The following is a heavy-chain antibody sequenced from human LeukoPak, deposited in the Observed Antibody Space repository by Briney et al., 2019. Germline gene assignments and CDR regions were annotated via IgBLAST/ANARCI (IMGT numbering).Heavy chain of an antibody. V-gene: IGHV4-59*12. CDR3: ARGSGGAAAGFDY. CDR1: GASISSYY. J-gene: IGHJ4*02. Sequence: PSETLSLTCTVSGASISSYYWSWIRQPPGKGLEWIGEIYHSGSTNYNPSLKSRVNISVDKSKSQFSLKLNSVTAADTAVYYCARGSGGAAAGFDYRGQGTLVTVSS. D-gene: IGHD6-13*01. CDR2: IYHSGST.